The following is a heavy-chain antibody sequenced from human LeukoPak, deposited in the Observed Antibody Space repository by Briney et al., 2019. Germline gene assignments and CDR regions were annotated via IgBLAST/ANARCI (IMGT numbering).Heavy chain of an antibody. D-gene: IGHD3-22*01. CDR3: ARQGYDSSGRIPSPTGMDV. CDR2: IYPGGSDP. V-gene: IGHV5-51*01. CDR1: GYIFTHYW. Sequence: GESLKISCKGSGYIFTHYWIGWVRQMPGKGLEWMGIIYPGGSDPKYSPSFQGQVTISADKSISTAYLQWSSLKASDTAMYYCARQGYDSSGRIPSPTGMDVWGKGTTVTISS. J-gene: IGHJ6*04.